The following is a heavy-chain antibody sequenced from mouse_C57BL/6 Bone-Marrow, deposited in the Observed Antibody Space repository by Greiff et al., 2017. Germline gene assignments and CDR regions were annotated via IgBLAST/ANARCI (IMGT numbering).Heavy chain of an antibody. CDR1: GFNIKNTY. CDR2: IDPANGNT. D-gene: IGHD1-1*01. V-gene: IGHV14-3*01. CDR3: ARSFYYYGSSHWYFDV. Sequence: VQLQQSVAELVRPGASVKLSCTASGFNIKNTYMHWVKQRPEQGLEWIGRIDPANGNTKSAPKFQGKATITADTSSNTAYLQLSSLTSEDTAIYYCARSFYYYGSSHWYFDVWGTGTTVTVSS. J-gene: IGHJ1*03.